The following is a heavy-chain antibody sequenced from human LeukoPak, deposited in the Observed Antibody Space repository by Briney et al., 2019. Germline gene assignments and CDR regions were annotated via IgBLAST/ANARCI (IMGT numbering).Heavy chain of an antibody. CDR1: GFTFSSYE. D-gene: IGHD1-26*01. CDR2: ITSSGSPI. V-gene: IGHV3-48*03. Sequence: GGSLRLSCAASGFTFSSYEMNWVRQAPGKGLEWISFITSSGSPIYYADSVKGRFTISRDNAKNSLYLQMNSLRAEDTAIYYCARCPYSGRSFDIWGQGTMVTVSS. CDR3: ARCPYSGRSFDI. J-gene: IGHJ3*02.